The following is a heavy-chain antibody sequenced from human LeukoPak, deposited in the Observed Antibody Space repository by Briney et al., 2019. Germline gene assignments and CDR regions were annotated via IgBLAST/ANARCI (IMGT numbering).Heavy chain of an antibody. D-gene: IGHD3-16*01. J-gene: IGHJ6*02. CDR2: INHNGNVN. V-gene: IGHV3-7*03. CDR3: ARGGGLDV. Sequence: GGSLRLSCAVSGFTFTSYWMSWVRQAPGKGLEWVASINHNGNVNYYVDSVKGRFTISRDNAKNSLYLQMSNLRAEDTAVYFCARGGGLDVWGQGATVTVSS. CDR1: GFTFTSYW.